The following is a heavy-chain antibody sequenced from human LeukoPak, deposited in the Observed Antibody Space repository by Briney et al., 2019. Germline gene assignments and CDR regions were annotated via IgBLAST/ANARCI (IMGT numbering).Heavy chain of an antibody. CDR1: GGTFSSYA. D-gene: IGHD1-26*01. CDR2: IIPIFGTA. CDR3: AGGEHTADPPAFDI. J-gene: IGHJ3*02. Sequence: SVKVSCKASGGTFSSYAISWVRQAPGQGLEWMGGIIPIFGTANYAQKFQGRVTITADESTSTAYMELSSLRSEDTAVYYCAGGEHTADPPAFDIWGQGAMVTVSS. V-gene: IGHV1-69*01.